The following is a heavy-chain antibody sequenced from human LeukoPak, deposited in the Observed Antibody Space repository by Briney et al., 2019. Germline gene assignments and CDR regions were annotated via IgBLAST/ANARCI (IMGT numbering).Heavy chain of an antibody. V-gene: IGHV3-23*01. J-gene: IGHJ4*02. CDR2: IYESGGTT. CDR3: AKDFRIGYSAHFDY. D-gene: IGHD2-21*01. Sequence: GGSLRLSCVGSGFTFRSHAMSWVRQAPEKGLEFVSGIYESGGTTYYADSVKGRFSISRDNSKNTLYLQMDSLRGEDTAVYYCAKDFRIGYSAHFDYWGQGALVTVSS. CDR1: GFTFRSHA.